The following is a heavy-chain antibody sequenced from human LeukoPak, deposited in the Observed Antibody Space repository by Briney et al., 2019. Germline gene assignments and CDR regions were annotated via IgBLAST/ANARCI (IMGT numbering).Heavy chain of an antibody. CDR2: IIPIFGSA. CDR1: GGTFSNYA. V-gene: IGHV1-69*13. Sequence: VASVKVSCKASGGTFSNYAISWVRQAPGQGLEWMGGIIPIFGSANYAQKFQDRVTITADESTSTAYMELSSLRSEDTAVYYCARVSHSGRYSPFDYWGQGTLVTVSS. J-gene: IGHJ4*02. CDR3: ARVSHSGRYSPFDY. D-gene: IGHD1-26*01.